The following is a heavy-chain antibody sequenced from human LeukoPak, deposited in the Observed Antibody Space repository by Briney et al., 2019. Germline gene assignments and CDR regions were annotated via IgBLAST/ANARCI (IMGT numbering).Heavy chain of an antibody. Sequence: PSETLSLTCTVSGGSISSYYWSWIRQPPGKGLEWIEYIYYSGSTNYNPSLKSRVTISVDTSKNQFSLKLSSVTAADTAVYYCARRIGTRFDYWGQGTLVTVSS. CDR1: GGSISSYY. D-gene: IGHD2-15*01. CDR2: IYYSGST. V-gene: IGHV4-59*01. J-gene: IGHJ4*02. CDR3: ARRIGTRFDY.